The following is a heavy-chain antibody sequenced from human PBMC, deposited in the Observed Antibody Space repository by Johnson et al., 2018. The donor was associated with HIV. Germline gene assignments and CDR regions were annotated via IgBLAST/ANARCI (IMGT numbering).Heavy chain of an antibody. CDR3: ARTTLRFLDRGDDAFDI. J-gene: IGHJ3*02. CDR1: GFTVSSNY. V-gene: IGHV3-66*02. CDR2: LYSGGST. Sequence: VQLVESGGGLIQPGGSLRLSCAASGFTVSSNYMSWVRQAPGKGLEWVSVLYSGGSTYYADSVKGRFTISRDSSKNTMYLQMNSLRAEDTAVYYCARTTLRFLDRGDDAFDIWGQGTMVTVSS. D-gene: IGHD3-3*01.